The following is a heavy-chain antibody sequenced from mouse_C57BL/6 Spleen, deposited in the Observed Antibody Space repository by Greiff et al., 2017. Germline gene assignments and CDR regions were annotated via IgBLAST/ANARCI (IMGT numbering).Heavy chain of an antibody. Sequence: VQLQQSGPVLVKPGASVKMSCKASGYTFTDYYMNWVKQSHGKSLEWIGVINPYNGGTSYNQKFKGKATLTVAKSSSTAYMELNSLTSEDSAVYYCARGPSTPSFDYWGQGTTLTVSS. J-gene: IGHJ2*01. D-gene: IGHD1-1*01. V-gene: IGHV1-19*01. CDR2: INPYNGGT. CDR3: ARGPSTPSFDY. CDR1: GYTFTDYY.